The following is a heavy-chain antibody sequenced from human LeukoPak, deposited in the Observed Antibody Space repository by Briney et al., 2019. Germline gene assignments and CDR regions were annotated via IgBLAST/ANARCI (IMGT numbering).Heavy chain of an antibody. CDR2: IYHSGST. J-gene: IGHJ4*02. CDR3: ARGQEWLPNYFDY. CDR1: GGSISSSNW. D-gene: IGHD3-3*01. Sequence: SGTLSLTCAVSGGSISSSNWWSWVRQPPGKGLEWIGEIYHSGSTNYNPSLKSRVTISVDKSKNQFSLKLSSVAAADTAVYYCARGQEWLPNYFDYWGQGTLVTVSS. V-gene: IGHV4-4*02.